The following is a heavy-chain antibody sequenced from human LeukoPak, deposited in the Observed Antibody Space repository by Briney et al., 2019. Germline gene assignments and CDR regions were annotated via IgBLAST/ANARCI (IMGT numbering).Heavy chain of an antibody. CDR1: GFSFSRHW. J-gene: IGHJ4*02. CDR2: ISYDGSNK. D-gene: IGHD4-17*01. CDR3: AKDTEVDY. Sequence: GGSLRLSCAASGFSFSRHWMHWVRQAPGKGLEWVAVISYDGSNKYYADSVKGRFTISRDNSKNTLYLQMNSLRAEDTAVYYCAKDTEVDYWGQGTLVTVSS. V-gene: IGHV3-30*18.